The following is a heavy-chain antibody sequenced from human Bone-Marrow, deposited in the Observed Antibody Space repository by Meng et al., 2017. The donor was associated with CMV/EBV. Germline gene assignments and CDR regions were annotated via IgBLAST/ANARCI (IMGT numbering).Heavy chain of an antibody. D-gene: IGHD3-16*01. CDR1: GGSISSSSYY. V-gene: IGHV4-39*07. Sequence: LPLHESGAGMVKPAETLSLTCTVSGGSISSSSYYWGWIRQPPGKGLEWIGSIYYSGSTYNPSLKSRVTISVDTSKNQFSLKLSSVTAADTAVYYCARDVYGRGWFDPWGQGTLVTVSS. CDR3: ARDVYGRGWFDP. J-gene: IGHJ5*02. CDR2: IYYSGST.